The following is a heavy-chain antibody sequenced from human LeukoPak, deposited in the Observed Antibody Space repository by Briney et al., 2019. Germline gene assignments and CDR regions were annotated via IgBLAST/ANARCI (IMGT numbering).Heavy chain of an antibody. D-gene: IGHD1-1*01. J-gene: IGHJ3*02. CDR1: GGTFSSYA. V-gene: IGHV1-69*13. Sequence: ASVKVSCKASGGTFSSYAISWVRQAPGQGLEWMGGIIPIFGTANYAQKFQGRVTITADESTSTAYMELSSLRSEDTAVYYCARDALSTTGTAIQVFDIWGQGTMVTVSS. CDR2: IIPIFGTA. CDR3: ARDALSTTGTAIQVFDI.